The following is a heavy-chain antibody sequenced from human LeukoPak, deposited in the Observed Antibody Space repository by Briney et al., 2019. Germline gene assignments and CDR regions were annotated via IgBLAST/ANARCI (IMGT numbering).Heavy chain of an antibody. Sequence: ASVKVSCKASGYTFTGYYMHWVRQAPGQGLEWMGWINPNSGGTNYAQKFQGRVTMTRDTSISTACMELSRLRSDDTAVYYCARIHYYDSSGSMRYFDYWGQGTLVTVSS. D-gene: IGHD3-22*01. CDR1: GYTFTGYY. CDR2: INPNSGGT. CDR3: ARIHYYDSSGSMRYFDY. V-gene: IGHV1-2*02. J-gene: IGHJ4*02.